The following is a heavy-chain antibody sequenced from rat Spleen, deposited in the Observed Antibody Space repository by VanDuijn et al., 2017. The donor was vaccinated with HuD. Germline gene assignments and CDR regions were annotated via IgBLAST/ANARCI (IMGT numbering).Heavy chain of an antibody. Sequence: EVQLVESGGGLVQPGRSLKLSCAASGFTFSNHDMAWVRQAPTKGLEWLASISPSGTYYGDSVKGRFTISRDNAKSTLYLQMNSLRSEDTATYFCARPGITSYVMHAWGQGVSVTVSS. CDR3: ARPGITSYVMHA. V-gene: IGHV5-22*01. J-gene: IGHJ4*01. CDR1: GFTFSNHD. CDR2: ISPSGT. D-gene: IGHD1-4*01.